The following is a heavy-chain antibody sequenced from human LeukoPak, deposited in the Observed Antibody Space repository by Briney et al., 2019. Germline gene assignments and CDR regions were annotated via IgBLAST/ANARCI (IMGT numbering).Heavy chain of an antibody. CDR2: IYHSGST. D-gene: IGHD6-19*01. CDR1: GGSISSGGYS. J-gene: IGHJ5*01. CDR3: ARDQLSSGWFDY. V-gene: IGHV4-30-2*01. Sequence: SETLSLTCAVSGGSISSGGYSWSWIRQPPGKGLEWIGYIYHSGSTYYNPSLKSRVTISVDRSKNQFSLKLSSVTAADTAVYYCARDQLSSGWFDYWGQGTLVTVSS.